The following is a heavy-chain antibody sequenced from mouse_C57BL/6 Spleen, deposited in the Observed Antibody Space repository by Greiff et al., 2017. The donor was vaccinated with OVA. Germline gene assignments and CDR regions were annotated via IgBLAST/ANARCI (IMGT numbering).Heavy chain of an antibody. Sequence: QVQLQQSGPGLVQPSQSLSITCTVSGFSLTSYGVHWVRQPPGKGLEWLGVIWSGGSTDYNAAFISRLSISKDNSKSQVFFKMNSLQADDTAIYYGAKNYPTGTNAMDYWGQGTSVTVSS. CDR3: AKNYPTGTNAMDY. CDR2: IWSGGST. J-gene: IGHJ4*01. D-gene: IGHD4-1*02. V-gene: IGHV2-4*01. CDR1: GFSLTSYG.